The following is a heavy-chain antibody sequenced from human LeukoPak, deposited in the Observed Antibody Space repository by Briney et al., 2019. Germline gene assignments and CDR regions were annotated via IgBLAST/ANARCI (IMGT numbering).Heavy chain of an antibody. CDR1: GGSISSGDYY. V-gene: IGHV4-30-4*01. CDR3: ARGGRGAGYYDSSGHQNWFDP. CDR2: IYYRGST. Sequence: PSQTLSLTCTVSGGSISSGDYYWSWIRQPPGKGLEWIGYIYYRGSTYYNPSLKSRVTISVDTSKNQFSLKLSSVTAADTAVYYCARGGRGAGYYDSSGHQNWFDPWGQGTLVTVSS. D-gene: IGHD3-22*01. J-gene: IGHJ5*02.